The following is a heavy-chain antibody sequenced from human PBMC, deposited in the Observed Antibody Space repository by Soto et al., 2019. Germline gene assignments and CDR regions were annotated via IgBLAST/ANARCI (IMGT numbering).Heavy chain of an antibody. CDR3: ARGAFCGGAPGCRDMDV. Sequence: QIQLVQSGGQVKKPGASVKVSCKSSGYKFISHSITWVRQAPGQGLEWMGRISAYNGNTNYAQKLQGRVTMTTDTSTNTAYMDLRSLRSDDTAVYYCARGAFCGGAPGCRDMDVWGQGTTVNVSS. CDR1: GYKFISHS. V-gene: IGHV1-18*01. J-gene: IGHJ6*02. CDR2: ISAYNGNT. D-gene: IGHD2-21*01.